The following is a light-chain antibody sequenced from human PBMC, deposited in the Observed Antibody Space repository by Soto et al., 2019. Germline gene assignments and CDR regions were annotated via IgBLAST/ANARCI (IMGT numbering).Light chain of an antibody. Sequence: EIVLTQPPGTLSFSPGARATLSCRASQSVSTSSLAWYQQKGGQAPRLLIHGASSRATGIPDRFSGSVSGADFTLTIIRLEPKDFADYYCQQYASSPRTFGQGTKVDIK. J-gene: IGKJ1*01. CDR1: QSVSTSS. CDR2: GAS. V-gene: IGKV3-20*01. CDR3: QQYASSPRT.